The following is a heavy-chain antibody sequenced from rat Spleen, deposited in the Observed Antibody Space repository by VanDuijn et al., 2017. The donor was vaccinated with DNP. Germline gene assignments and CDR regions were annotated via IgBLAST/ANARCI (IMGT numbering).Heavy chain of an antibody. CDR2: INYDGGST. CDR1: GFTFSDYY. Sequence: EVQLVESGGGLVQPGRSLKLSCAASGFTFSDYYMAWVRQAPTKGLEWVAYINYDGGSTYSGDSVKGRFTISRDNAKSTLYLQMESLRSEDSATYYCTKDAFDYWGQGVMVTVSS. V-gene: IGHV5-20*01. CDR3: TKDAFDY. J-gene: IGHJ2*01.